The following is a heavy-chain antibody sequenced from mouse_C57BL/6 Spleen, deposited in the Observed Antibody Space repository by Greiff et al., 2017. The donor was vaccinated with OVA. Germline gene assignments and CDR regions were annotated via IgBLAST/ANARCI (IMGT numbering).Heavy chain of an antibody. Sequence: EVQGVESGGGLVQPGGSLSLSCAASGFTFTDYYMSWVRQPPGKALEWLGFIRNKANGYTTEYSASVKGRFTISRDNSQSILYLQMNALRAEDSAPYYCARGNYEDWYFDVWGTGTTVTVSS. CDR2: IRNKANGYTT. CDR1: GFTFTDYY. CDR3: ARGNYEDWYFDV. V-gene: IGHV7-3*01. J-gene: IGHJ1*03. D-gene: IGHD2-1*01.